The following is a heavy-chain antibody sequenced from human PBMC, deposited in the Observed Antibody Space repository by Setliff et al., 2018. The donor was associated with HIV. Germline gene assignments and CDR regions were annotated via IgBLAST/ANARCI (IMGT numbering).Heavy chain of an antibody. Sequence: PSETLSLTCTVSGGSISSSSYYWGWIRQPPGKGLEWIGSIYYSGSTYYNPSLKSRVTISVDTSKNQFSLNLSSVTATDTAVYYCAKRTFGSGRLDPWGQGTLVTVSS. CDR1: GGSISSSSYY. D-gene: IGHD3-16*01. CDR3: AKRTFGSGRLDP. J-gene: IGHJ5*02. CDR2: IYYSGST. V-gene: IGHV4-39*01.